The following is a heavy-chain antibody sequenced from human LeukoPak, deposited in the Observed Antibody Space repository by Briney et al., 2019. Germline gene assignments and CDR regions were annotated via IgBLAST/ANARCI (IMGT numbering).Heavy chain of an antibody. CDR2: INHSGST. CDR3: AKSYYYHAMDV. V-gene: IGHV4-34*01. CDR1: GGSFSDYF. J-gene: IGHJ6*02. Sequence: SETLSLTCAVYGGSFSDYFWSCIRQPPGKGLEWVGEINHSGSTSYNPSPKSRGTITVDPSKKQFSLKLTSVTAADTAVYYCAKSYYYHAMDVWGQGTTVTVSS.